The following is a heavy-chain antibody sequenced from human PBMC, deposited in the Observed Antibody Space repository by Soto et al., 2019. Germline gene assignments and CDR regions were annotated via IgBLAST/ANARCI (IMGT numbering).Heavy chain of an antibody. D-gene: IGHD3-10*01. CDR3: ARGSQVRGIKGVPRYYYGMDV. Sequence: SETLSLTCAVSGGSISSSNWWSWVRQPPGKGLEWIGEIYHSGSTNYNPSLKSRVTISVDTSKNQFSLKLSSVTAADTAVYYCARGSQVRGIKGVPRYYYGMDVWGQGTTVTVSS. J-gene: IGHJ6*02. CDR1: GGSISSSNW. CDR2: IYHSGST. V-gene: IGHV4-4*02.